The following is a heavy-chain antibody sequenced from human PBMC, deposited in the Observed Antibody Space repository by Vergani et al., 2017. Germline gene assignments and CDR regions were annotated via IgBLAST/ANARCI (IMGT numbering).Heavy chain of an antibody. V-gene: IGHV4-38-2*01. CDR1: GYSIGSGFY. CDR2: IHNRGKI. Sequence: QVRLEESGPGLVKPSETLSLTCSVSGYSIGSGFYWAWIRQSPGEGLQWLTSIHNRGKIYHNPSLKSRVSVSLDTSKNRFSLNLTSVTATDTAVYYCARSQGDYWYFDLWGPGSLVTVSS. CDR3: ARSQGDYWYFDL. D-gene: IGHD2-21*01. J-gene: IGHJ2*01.